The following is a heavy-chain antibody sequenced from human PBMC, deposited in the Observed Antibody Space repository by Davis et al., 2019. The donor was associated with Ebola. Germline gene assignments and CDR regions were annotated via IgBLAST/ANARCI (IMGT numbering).Heavy chain of an antibody. D-gene: IGHD5-18*01. CDR1: ASTFSRNW. CDR3: ARVSPSSGGYSYGDFDY. CDR2: IKQDGREK. V-gene: IGHV3-7*03. Sequence: PAGSLCLSCVASASTFSRNWMRRVRQVPGKGLEWVANIKQDGREKYYVDSVKGRFTISRDNGKNSLYLQMNSLRAEDTAVYYCARVSPSSGGYSYGDFDYWGQGTLVTVSS. J-gene: IGHJ4*02.